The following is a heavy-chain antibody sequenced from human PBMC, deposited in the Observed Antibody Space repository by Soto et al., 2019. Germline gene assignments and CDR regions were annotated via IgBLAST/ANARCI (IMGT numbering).Heavy chain of an antibody. V-gene: IGHV3-15*07. Sequence: EVQLVESGGGLVKPGGSLRLSCAASGFTFSNAWMNWVRQAPGKGLEWVGRIKRKTDGGTTDYAATVKGRFTISRDDSQNTLYLQMNSLKTEDTAVYYCTAPSSGSYDTDFDYWGQGTLVTVSS. J-gene: IGHJ4*02. D-gene: IGHD1-26*01. CDR3: TAPSSGSYDTDFDY. CDR1: GFTFSNAW. CDR2: IKRKTDGGTT.